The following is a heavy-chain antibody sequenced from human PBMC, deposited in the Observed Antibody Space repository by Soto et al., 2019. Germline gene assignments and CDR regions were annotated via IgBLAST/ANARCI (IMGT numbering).Heavy chain of an antibody. CDR1: GDSISSADYY. CDR3: ARDLWVEPELYYYGMDV. J-gene: IGHJ6*02. D-gene: IGHD1-1*01. V-gene: IGHV4-30-4*01. CDR2: IFYSGTT. Sequence: SETLSLTCTVSGDSISSADYYWSWIRQTPGKGLEWIGHIFYSGTTYYNPSLKSRLTISVDTSKNHFSLRLTSVTAADTAVYYCARDLWVEPELYYYGMDVRGQGTTVTVSS.